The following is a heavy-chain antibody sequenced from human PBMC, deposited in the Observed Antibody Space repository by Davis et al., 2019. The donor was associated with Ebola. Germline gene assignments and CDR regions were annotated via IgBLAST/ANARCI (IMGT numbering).Heavy chain of an antibody. CDR1: GYRFTNYW. CDR2: IYPGDSDT. V-gene: IGHV5-51*01. J-gene: IGHJ6*02. Sequence: KVSCKGSGYRFTNYWIGWVRQMPGKGLEYMGIIYPGDSDTRYSPSFQGQVTISADKSISTAYLQWSSLKASDTAMYYCARWGGDFWSGYHQGYYYGMDVWGQGTTVTVSS. D-gene: IGHD3-3*01. CDR3: ARWGGDFWSGYHQGYYYGMDV.